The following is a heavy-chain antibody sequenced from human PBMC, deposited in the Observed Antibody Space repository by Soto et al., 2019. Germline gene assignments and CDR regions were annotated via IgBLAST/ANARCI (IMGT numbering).Heavy chain of an antibody. CDR1: GYSFTSYW. D-gene: IGHD1-26*01. J-gene: IGHJ4*02. Sequence: GESLKISCKGSGYSFTSYWISWVRQMPGKGLEWMGRTDPSDSYTNYSPSFQGHVTISADKSISTAYLQWSSLKASDTAMYYCAAQTIVGAPTDYWGQGTLVTVSS. CDR3: AAQTIVGAPTDY. V-gene: IGHV5-10-1*01. CDR2: TDPSDSYT.